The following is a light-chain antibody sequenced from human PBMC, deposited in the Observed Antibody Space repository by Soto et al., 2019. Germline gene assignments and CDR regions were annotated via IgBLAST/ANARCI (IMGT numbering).Light chain of an antibody. CDR1: SSDVGGHSY. Sequence: QSALTQPASVSGSPGQSITISCTGSSSDVGGHSYVSWYQQHPGKAPKLMIYEVTKRPSGVSNRFSGSKSGNTASLTISGLQAEDEADYYCSSYTFTSTLYVFGTGTKVTVL. CDR3: SSYTFTSTLYV. J-gene: IGLJ1*01. CDR2: EVT. V-gene: IGLV2-14*01.